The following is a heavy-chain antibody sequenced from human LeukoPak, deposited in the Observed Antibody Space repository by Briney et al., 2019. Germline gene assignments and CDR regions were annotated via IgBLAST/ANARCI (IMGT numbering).Heavy chain of an antibody. CDR3: ARETDDSSGYYYDAKGAFDI. D-gene: IGHD3-22*01. V-gene: IGHV1-69*05. CDR2: IIPIFGTA. Sequence: GASVKVSCKASGYTFTSYGISWVRQAPGQGLEWMGGIIPIFGTANYAQKFQGRVTITTDESTSTAYMELSSLRSEDTAVYYCARETDDSSGYYYDAKGAFDIWGQGTMVTVSS. J-gene: IGHJ3*02. CDR1: GYTFTSYG.